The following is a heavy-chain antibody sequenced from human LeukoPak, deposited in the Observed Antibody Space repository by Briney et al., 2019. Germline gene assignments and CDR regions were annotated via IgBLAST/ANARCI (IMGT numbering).Heavy chain of an antibody. D-gene: IGHD6-19*01. CDR3: ARDRVAGTWYFDY. V-gene: IGHV3-21*01. Sequence: GGSLRLSCAASGFTFSSYAMSWVRQAPGKGLEWVSSISSSSSYIYYADSVKGRFTISRDNAKNSLYLQMNSLRAEDTAVYYCARDRVAGTWYFDYWGQGTLVTVSS. CDR1: GFTFSSYA. CDR2: ISSSSSYI. J-gene: IGHJ4*02.